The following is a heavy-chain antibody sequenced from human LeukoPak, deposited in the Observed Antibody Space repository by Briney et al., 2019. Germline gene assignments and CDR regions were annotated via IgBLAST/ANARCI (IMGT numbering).Heavy chain of an antibody. D-gene: IGHD5-24*01. CDR3: ARDWEGAYRD. CDR2: ISSSSSYI. CDR1: GFTFDDYA. V-gene: IGHV3-21*01. Sequence: PGGSLRLSCAASGFTFDDYAMHWVRQVPGKGLEWVSSISSSSSYIYYADSVKGRFTISRDNAKNSLYLQMNSLRAEDTAVYYCARDWEGAYRDWGQGTLVTVSS. J-gene: IGHJ4*02.